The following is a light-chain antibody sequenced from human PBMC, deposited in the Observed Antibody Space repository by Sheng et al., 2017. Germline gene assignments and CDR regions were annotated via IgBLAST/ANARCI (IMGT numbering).Light chain of an antibody. Sequence: DIVLTQSPDSLPVSLGERATINCKSSQSVFNPSNNKNYLAWYQQKPGQPPRLLISWASTRESGVPDRFSGSGSRTDFTLTVGSLQAEDVAVYFCHQYSSFPRTFGQGTKVEIK. V-gene: IGKV4-1*01. CDR3: HQYSSFPRT. CDR2: WAS. J-gene: IGKJ1*01. CDR1: QSVFNPSNNKNY.